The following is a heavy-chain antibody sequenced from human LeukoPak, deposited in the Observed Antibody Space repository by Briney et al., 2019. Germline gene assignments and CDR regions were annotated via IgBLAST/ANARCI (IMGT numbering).Heavy chain of an antibody. J-gene: IGHJ4*02. CDR3: ARKPGGATVYYFDY. D-gene: IGHD4-17*01. CDR1: GGSFSGYY. Sequence: KASETLSLTCAVYGGSFSGYYWSWIRQPPGKGLEWIGEINHSGSTNYNPSLKSRVNISVDTSKNQFSLKLSSVTAADTAVYYCARKPGGATVYYFDYWGQGTLVTVPS. CDR2: INHSGST. V-gene: IGHV4-34*01.